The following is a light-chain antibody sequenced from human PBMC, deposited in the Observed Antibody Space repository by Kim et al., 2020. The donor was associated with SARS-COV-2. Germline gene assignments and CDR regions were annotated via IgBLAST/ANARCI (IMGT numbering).Light chain of an antibody. CDR3: QVWDSRSDHVV. J-gene: IGLJ2*01. CDR2: YDS. V-gene: IGLV3-21*04. Sequence: SYELTQPPSVSVAPGKTARITCGGNNIGSKSVHWYQQKPGQAPVLVIYYDSDRPSWIPERFSGSNSENTATLTISRVEAGDEADYYCQVWDSRSDHVVFG. CDR1: NIGSKS.